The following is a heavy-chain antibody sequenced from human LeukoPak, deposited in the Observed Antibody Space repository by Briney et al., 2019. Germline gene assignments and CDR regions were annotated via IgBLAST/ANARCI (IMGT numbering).Heavy chain of an antibody. CDR3: ASVRFGESDY. V-gene: IGHV3-21*01. Sequence: KAGGSLRLSCAVSGFTFSSYSMNWVRQAPGKGLEWVSSISSSSSYIYYADSVKGRFTISRDSAKNSLYLQMNSLRAEDTAVYYCASVRFGESDYWGQGTLVTVSS. J-gene: IGHJ4*02. CDR2: ISSSSSYI. CDR1: GFTFSSYS. D-gene: IGHD3-10*01.